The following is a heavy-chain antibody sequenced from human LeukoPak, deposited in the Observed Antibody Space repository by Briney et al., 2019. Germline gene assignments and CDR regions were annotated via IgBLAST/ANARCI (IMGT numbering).Heavy chain of an antibody. Sequence: GGSLRLSCAASGFTFSSYAMSWVRQAPGKGLEWVSAISGSGGSTYYADSVKGRFTISRDNSKNTPYLQMNSLRAEDTAVYYCASTQPKKQWLVRGFDYWGQGTLVTVSS. J-gene: IGHJ4*02. CDR2: ISGSGGST. CDR1: GFTFSSYA. V-gene: IGHV3-23*01. D-gene: IGHD6-19*01. CDR3: ASTQPKKQWLVRGFDY.